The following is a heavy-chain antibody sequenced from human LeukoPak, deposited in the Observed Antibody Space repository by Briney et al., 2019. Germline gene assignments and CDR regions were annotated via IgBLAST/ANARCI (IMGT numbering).Heavy chain of an antibody. CDR3: ARDGDFRRYGDFGY. D-gene: IGHD2/OR15-2a*01. CDR2: IYTSGST. J-gene: IGHJ4*02. Sequence: PSETLSLTCTVSGGAISSNYWSWMRQPAGKGLEWIGRIYTSGSTDYNPSLKSRVTMSVDTSKNHFSLRLSSVTAADTAVYYCARDGDFRRYGDFGYWGQGTLVTVSS. CDR1: GGAISSNY. V-gene: IGHV4-4*07.